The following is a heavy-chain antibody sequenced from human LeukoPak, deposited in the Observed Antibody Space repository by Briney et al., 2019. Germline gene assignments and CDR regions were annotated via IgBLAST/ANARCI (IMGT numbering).Heavy chain of an antibody. Sequence: PSETLSLTCGVSGGLISSGGYYWSWIRQPPGEALEWIGYVYQSGSTYYNPSLKSRVTISVDWSKNQFSLNLSSVTAADTAVYYCARDYYDSSGYYYFDYWGQGTLVTVSS. CDR3: ARDYYDSSGYYYFDY. J-gene: IGHJ4*02. V-gene: IGHV4-30-2*01. CDR1: GGLISSGGYY. D-gene: IGHD3-22*01. CDR2: VYQSGST.